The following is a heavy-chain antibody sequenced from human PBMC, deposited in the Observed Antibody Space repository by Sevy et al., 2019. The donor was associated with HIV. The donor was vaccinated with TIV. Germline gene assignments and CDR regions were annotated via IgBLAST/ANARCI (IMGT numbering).Heavy chain of an antibody. Sequence: ASVKVSCKASGYTFTSYGISWVRQAPGQGLEWMGWIIAYKGNTNYAQKFQGRVTMTTDTSTFTAYMELRSLRYDDTAVYYCARDRDYDYIWGTFPYRDYWGQGTLVTVSS. CDR1: GYTFTSYG. D-gene: IGHD3-16*01. V-gene: IGHV1-18*01. CDR2: IIAYKGNT. CDR3: ARDRDYDYIWGTFPYRDY. J-gene: IGHJ4*02.